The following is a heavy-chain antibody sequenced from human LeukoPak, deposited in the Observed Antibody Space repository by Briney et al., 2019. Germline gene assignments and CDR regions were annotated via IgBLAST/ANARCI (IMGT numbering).Heavy chain of an antibody. D-gene: IGHD3-10*01. CDR2: ISSSSSYI. Sequence: SGGSLRLSCAASGFTFSSYSMNWVRQAPGKGLEWVSSISSSSSYIYYADSVKGRFTISRDNAKNSLYLQMNSLRAEDTAVYYCARGDPKVWSPRYWGQGTLVTVSS. CDR3: ARGDPKVWSPRY. V-gene: IGHV3-21*01. CDR1: GFTFSSYS. J-gene: IGHJ4*02.